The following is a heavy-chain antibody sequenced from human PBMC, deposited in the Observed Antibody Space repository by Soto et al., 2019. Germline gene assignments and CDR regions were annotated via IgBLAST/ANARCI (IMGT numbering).Heavy chain of an antibody. CDR2: IYSDGTT. V-gene: IGHV4-4*07. D-gene: IGHD2-2*01. CDR3: SRVGCSNSKCYTRGMDV. CDR1: GGSISGYY. J-gene: IGHJ6*02. Sequence: SETLSLTCTVSGGSISGYYWSWVRQPAGKGLEWVGRIYSDGTTNYSPSLKGRVTMSLDTSKDQFSLHLNSVTAADTAVYYCSRVGCSNSKCYTRGMDVWGQGTTVTVYS.